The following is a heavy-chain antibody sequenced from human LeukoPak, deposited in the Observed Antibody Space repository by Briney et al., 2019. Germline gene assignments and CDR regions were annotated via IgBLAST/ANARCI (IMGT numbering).Heavy chain of an antibody. Sequence: GGSLRLSCAASGFTFSSYAMSWVRQAPGKGLEWVSAISGSGGGTYYADSVKGRFTISRDNSKNTLYLQMNSLRAEDTAVYYCAKNWDGSGSPPDYWGQGTLVTVSS. D-gene: IGHD3-10*01. J-gene: IGHJ4*02. CDR2: ISGSGGGT. V-gene: IGHV3-23*01. CDR1: GFTFSSYA. CDR3: AKNWDGSGSPPDY.